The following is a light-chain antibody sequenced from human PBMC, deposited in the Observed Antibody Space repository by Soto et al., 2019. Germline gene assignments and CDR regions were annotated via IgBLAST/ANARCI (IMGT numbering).Light chain of an antibody. V-gene: IGKV3-15*01. CDR3: QHYNHWPPWT. CDR1: QSVSSN. CDR2: RAS. Sequence: EIEMTQSPATLSVSPGESATLSCRASQSVSSNLAWYQQKPGQAPRLLIYRASTRATGIPARFSGSGSGTDFTLTISSLQFEDFAVYYCQHYNHWPPWTFGQGTKVEIK. J-gene: IGKJ1*01.